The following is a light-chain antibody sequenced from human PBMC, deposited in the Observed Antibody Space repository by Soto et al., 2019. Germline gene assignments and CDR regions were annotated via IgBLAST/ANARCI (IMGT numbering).Light chain of an antibody. CDR1: ETVAKNY. Sequence: EIVLTQFPGTLSLSPGKSATLSCRASETVAKNYLVWFQKKPGQAPKLLIYGASIRATDIPDRFSGSGSGTDFTLTVRRLEPEDFAVYYCQHYDTAPLSFGGGTRVEI. V-gene: IGKV3-20*01. CDR3: QHYDTAPLS. J-gene: IGKJ4*01. CDR2: GAS.